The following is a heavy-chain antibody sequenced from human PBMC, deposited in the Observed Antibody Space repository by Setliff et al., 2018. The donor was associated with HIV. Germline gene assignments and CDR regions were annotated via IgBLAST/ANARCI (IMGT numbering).Heavy chain of an antibody. V-gene: IGHV5-51*01. CDR2: IYPGDSET. CDR3: ARVSRNLYGHLEGFDI. D-gene: IGHD3-10*01. J-gene: IGHJ3*02. Sequence: PGESLKISCKASGYSFTDYWIGWVRQMPGKGLECMGIIYPGDSETKYSPSFQGQVTISVDKSFNTAYLQWSSLRASDTTMYYCARVSRNLYGHLEGFDIWGHGTMVTVSS. CDR1: GYSFTDYW.